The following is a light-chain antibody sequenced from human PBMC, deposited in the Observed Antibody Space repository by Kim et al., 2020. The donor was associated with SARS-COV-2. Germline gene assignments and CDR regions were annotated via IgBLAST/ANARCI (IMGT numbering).Light chain of an antibody. Sequence: LSSDERGSLSCRGGWCVSTYLAGFRQKPGQAPRLLSYDASARPTDVPASCRGSGSGTDLTLKISSLKPEDFAVYYWQQRNNWLTFGAGTKFDIK. CDR1: WCVSTY. J-gene: IGKJ4*01. CDR2: DAS. V-gene: IGKV3-11*01. CDR3: QQRNNWLT.